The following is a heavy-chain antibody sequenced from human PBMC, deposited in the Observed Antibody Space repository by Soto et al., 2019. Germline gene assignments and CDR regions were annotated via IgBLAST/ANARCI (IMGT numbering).Heavy chain of an antibody. CDR1: GYTFTSYG. J-gene: IGHJ1*01. V-gene: IGHV1-18*01. CDR3: AIDDYGGLTRAVQH. Sequence: ASVKVSCKASGYTFTSYGISWVRQAPGQGLEWRGWMSAYNGNTNYAQKLQGRVTMTTDTSTSTAYMELRSLRSDDTAVYYFAIDDYGGLTRAVQHWGQGTLVTVSA. D-gene: IGHD4-17*01. CDR2: MSAYNGNT.